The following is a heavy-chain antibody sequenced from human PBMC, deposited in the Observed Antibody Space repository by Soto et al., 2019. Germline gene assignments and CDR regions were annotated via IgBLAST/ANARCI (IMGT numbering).Heavy chain of an antibody. D-gene: IGHD2-8*01. CDR1: GFTFDDYA. J-gene: IGHJ4*02. CDR3: AKDRADGPFAY. V-gene: IGHV3-9*01. CDR2: ISWNSGSI. Sequence: EVQLVESGGGLVQPGRSLRLSCAASGFTFDDYAMHWVRQAPGKGLEWVSGISWNSGSIGYADSVKGRFTISRDNAKNSRYLQMNSLRAEDTALDYCAKDRADGPFAYWGQGTLVTVSS.